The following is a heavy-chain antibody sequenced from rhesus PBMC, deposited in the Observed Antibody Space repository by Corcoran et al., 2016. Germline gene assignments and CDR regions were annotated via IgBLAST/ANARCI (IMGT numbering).Heavy chain of an antibody. D-gene: IGHD6-31*01. CDR1: GGSVSSSNW. Sequence: QVQLQESGPGLVKPSETLSLTCAVSGGSVSSSNWWSWIRQSPGKGLEWIGGIYGSGGSTEYNPSLKSRVTISKDTSKNHFSLKLSFVTAADTAVYYCARPWGIAAAGSDYWGQGVLVTVSS. CDR2: IYGSGGST. CDR3: ARPWGIAAAGSDY. J-gene: IGHJ4*01. V-gene: IGHV4-93*01.